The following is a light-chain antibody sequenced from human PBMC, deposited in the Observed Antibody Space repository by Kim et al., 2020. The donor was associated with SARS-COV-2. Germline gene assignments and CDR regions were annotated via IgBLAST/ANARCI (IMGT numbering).Light chain of an antibody. J-gene: IGLJ3*02. V-gene: IGLV7-46*01. CDR3: LLSVTGGRV. Sequence: PGGTVTLTCGSTTGPVTTGHYPQWIQQRPGQAPRTLIYDTTKKQSWTPARFSGSLLGGKSALTLSGAQTGDEADYYCLLSVTGGRVFGGGTQLTVL. CDR2: DTT. CDR1: TGPVTTGHY.